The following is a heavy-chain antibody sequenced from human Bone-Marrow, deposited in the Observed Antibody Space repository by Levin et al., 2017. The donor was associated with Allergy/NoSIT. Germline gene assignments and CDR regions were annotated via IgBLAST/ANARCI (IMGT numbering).Heavy chain of an antibody. J-gene: IGHJ5*02. CDR3: ALGSGSPNWFDP. Sequence: ASVKVSCKASGYTFTNYYMHWVRQAPGQGLEWMGIINPSGGSTTYAQKFQGRVTMTRDTSTTTVYMEVSSLRPEDTAVYYCALGSGSPNWFDPWGQGTLVTVSS. CDR1: GYTFTNYY. D-gene: IGHD3-10*01. V-gene: IGHV1-46*01. CDR2: INPSGGST.